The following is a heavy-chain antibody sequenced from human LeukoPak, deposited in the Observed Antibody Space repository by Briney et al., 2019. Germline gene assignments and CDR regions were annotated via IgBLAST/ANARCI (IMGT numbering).Heavy chain of an antibody. CDR2: IHYSGNT. Sequence: PSETLSLTCSVSGGSTSSYYWSWIRQPPGKGLEWIGYIHYSGNTNYNPSLKSRVIISVDMSKNQISLKLSSVTAADTAVYYCACHSGGWYHYFQHWGQGALVTVSS. V-gene: IGHV4-59*01. CDR1: GGSTSSYY. D-gene: IGHD6-19*01. CDR3: ACHSGGWYHYFQH. J-gene: IGHJ1*01.